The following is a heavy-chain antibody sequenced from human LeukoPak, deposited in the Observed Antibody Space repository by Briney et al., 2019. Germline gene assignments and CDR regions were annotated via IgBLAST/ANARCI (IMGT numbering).Heavy chain of an antibody. J-gene: IGHJ4*02. CDR1: GFTFSSYG. D-gene: IGHD2-2*01. CDR2: IRYDGSNK. CDR3: AKGEVPVLTY. Sequence: AGGSLRLSCAASGFTFSSYGMHWVRQAPGKGLEWVAFIRYDGSNKYYADSVKGRFTISRDNSKNTLYLQMNSLRAEDTAVYYCAKGEVPVLTYWGQGTLVTVSS. V-gene: IGHV3-30*02.